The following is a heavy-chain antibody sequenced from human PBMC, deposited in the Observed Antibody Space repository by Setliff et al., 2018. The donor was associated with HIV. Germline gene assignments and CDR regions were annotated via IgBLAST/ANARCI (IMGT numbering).Heavy chain of an antibody. CDR2: INAGNGNI. V-gene: IGHV1-3*01. CDR3: ARPYSPYFLLMASDYFDY. Sequence: ASVKVSCKASGYTFTNYAMHWVRQAPGQRLEWMGWINAGNGNIEYSQKFQGRVTITRDTSASTAYMELSSLRSEDTAVYYCARPYSPYFLLMASDYFDYWGQGTLVTVSS. D-gene: IGHD2-21*01. CDR1: GYTFTNYA. J-gene: IGHJ4*02.